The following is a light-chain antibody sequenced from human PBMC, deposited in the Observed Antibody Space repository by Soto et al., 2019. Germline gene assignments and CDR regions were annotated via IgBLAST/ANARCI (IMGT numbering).Light chain of an antibody. V-gene: IGLV2-14*01. CDR3: CSYAGPTTL. Sequence: QSALTQPDSVSGSPGQSITLSCTGRTNDIGAYGYVSWYQQHPGRAPILIIYNAIDPPAWVPYRFSGYMSGNTASLTISGLQAEDEADYYCCSYAGPTTLFGGGTKLTVL. J-gene: IGLJ2*01. CDR2: NAI. CDR1: TNDIGAYGY.